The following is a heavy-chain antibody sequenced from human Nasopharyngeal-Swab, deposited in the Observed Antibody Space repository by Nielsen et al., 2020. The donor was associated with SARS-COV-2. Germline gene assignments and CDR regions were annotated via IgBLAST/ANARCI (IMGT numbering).Heavy chain of an antibody. V-gene: IGHV3-30-3*01. Sequence: GGSLRLSCAASGFTFSSYAMHWVRQAPGKGLEWVAVISYDGSNKYYADSVKGRFTISRDNSKNTLYLQMNSLRAEDTAVYYCAGTYYDFWSGYYKVCRFDYWGQGTLVTVSS. CDR3: AGTYYDFWSGYYKVCRFDY. CDR2: ISYDGSNK. D-gene: IGHD3-3*01. CDR1: GFTFSSYA. J-gene: IGHJ4*02.